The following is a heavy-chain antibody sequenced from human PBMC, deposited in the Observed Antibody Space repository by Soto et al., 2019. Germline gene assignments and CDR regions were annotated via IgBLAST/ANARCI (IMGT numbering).Heavy chain of an antibody. J-gene: IGHJ6*02. CDR3: ARGANYGSGRYYYYYGMDV. Sequence: ASVKVSCKASGYTFTGYYMHWVRQAPGQGXEWMGWINPNSGGTNYAQKFQGWVTMTRDTSISTAYMELSRLRSDDTAVYYCARGANYGSGRYYYYYGMDVWGQGSTVTVSS. D-gene: IGHD3-10*01. CDR1: GYTFTGYY. V-gene: IGHV1-2*04. CDR2: INPNSGGT.